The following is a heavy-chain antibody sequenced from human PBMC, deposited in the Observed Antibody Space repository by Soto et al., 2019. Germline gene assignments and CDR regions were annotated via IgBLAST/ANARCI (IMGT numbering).Heavy chain of an antibody. J-gene: IGHJ4*02. CDR3: ARGGYSGYDWGGLVFDY. CDR1: GGSISSSSYY. Sequence: SETLSLTCTVPGGSISSSSYYWGWIRQPPGKGLEWIGSIYYSGSTYYNPSLKSRVTISVDTSKNQFSLKLSSVTAADTAVYYCARGGYSGYDWGGLVFDYWGQGTLVTVSS. D-gene: IGHD5-12*01. V-gene: IGHV4-39*01. CDR2: IYYSGST.